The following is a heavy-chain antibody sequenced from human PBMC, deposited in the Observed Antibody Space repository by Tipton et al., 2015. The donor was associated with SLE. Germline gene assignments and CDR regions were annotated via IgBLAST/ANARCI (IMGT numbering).Heavy chain of an antibody. CDR2: IYYSGST. Sequence: TLSLTCTVSGGSISSHYWSWIRQPPGKGLEWIGYIYYSGSTNYNPSLKSRVTISVDTSKNQFSLKLSSVTAADTAVYYCAKIVSSYGGPGTVWGQGTTVTVSS. V-gene: IGHV4-59*08. J-gene: IGHJ6*02. D-gene: IGHD4-23*01. CDR3: AKIVSSYGGPGTV. CDR1: GGSISSHY.